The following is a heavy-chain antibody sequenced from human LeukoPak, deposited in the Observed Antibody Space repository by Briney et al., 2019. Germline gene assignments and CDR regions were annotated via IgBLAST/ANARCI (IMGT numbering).Heavy chain of an antibody. CDR3: ARGHCSSTSCRSYGMDV. CDR2: ISSSSSYI. CDR1: GFTFSSYS. Sequence: KTGGSLRLSCAASGFTFSSYSMNWVRQAPGKGLEWVSSISSSSSYIYYADSVKGRFTISRDNAKNSLYLQMNSLRAEDTAVYYCARGHCSSTSCRSYGMDVWGQGTTVTVSS. V-gene: IGHV3-21*01. J-gene: IGHJ6*02. D-gene: IGHD2-2*01.